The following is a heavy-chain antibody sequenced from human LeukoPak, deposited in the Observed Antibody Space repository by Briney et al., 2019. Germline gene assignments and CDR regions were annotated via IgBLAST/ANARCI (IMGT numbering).Heavy chain of an antibody. V-gene: IGHV3-7*01. CDR1: GFTFSRTW. Sequence: GGSLRLSCAASGFTFSRTWMSWVRHSPGKGLEWVANINGDGSEEYYVDSMKGRFTISRANARSSLYLQMNSLRGEDTAVYYCARDPDSDNAWGWFDSWGQGTVVTVSS. D-gene: IGHD3-16*01. J-gene: IGHJ5*01. CDR3: ARDPDSDNAWGWFDS. CDR2: INGDGSEE.